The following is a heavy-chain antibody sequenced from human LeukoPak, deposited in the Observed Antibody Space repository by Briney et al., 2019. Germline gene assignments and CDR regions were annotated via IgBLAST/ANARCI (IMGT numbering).Heavy chain of an antibody. D-gene: IGHD5-24*01. CDR1: GFTVSSNY. J-gene: IGHJ4*02. CDR2: IYSGGST. CDR3: ARVSGSSRDGFFFDY. Sequence: PGGSLRLSCAASGFTVSSNYMSWVRQAPGKGLEWVSVIYSGGSTYYADSVKGRFTISRDNSKNTLYLQMNSLRAEDTAVYYCARVSGSSRDGFFFDYWGQGTLVTVSS. V-gene: IGHV3-53*01.